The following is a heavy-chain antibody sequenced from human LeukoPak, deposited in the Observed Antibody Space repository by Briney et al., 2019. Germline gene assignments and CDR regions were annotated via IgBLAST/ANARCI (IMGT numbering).Heavy chain of an antibody. CDR2: INPNSGGT. CDR3: ARGGNVWGSYNWFDP. J-gene: IGHJ5*02. Sequence: ASVKVSCKASGYTFTGYYMHWVRQAPGQGLEWMGWINPNSGGTNYAQKFQGRVTMTRDTSISTAYMELSRLRSDDTAVYYCARGGNVWGSYNWFDPWGQGTLVTVSS. V-gene: IGHV1-2*02. D-gene: IGHD3-16*01. CDR1: GYTFTGYY.